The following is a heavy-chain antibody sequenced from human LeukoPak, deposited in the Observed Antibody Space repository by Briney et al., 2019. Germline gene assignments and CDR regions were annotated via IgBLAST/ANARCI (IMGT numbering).Heavy chain of an antibody. J-gene: IGHJ4*02. CDR1: GYTFTRHY. CDR3: ARGPYSSGWYGLDY. Sequence: ASVKVSCKASGYTFTRHYIQWVRQAPGQGLEWMGIINPSGGSTSYAQKFQGRVTLTRDTSTSTVSMELSSLRSEDTAMYYCARGPYSSGWYGLDYWGQGTLVTVSS. V-gene: IGHV1-46*01. CDR2: INPSGGST. D-gene: IGHD6-19*01.